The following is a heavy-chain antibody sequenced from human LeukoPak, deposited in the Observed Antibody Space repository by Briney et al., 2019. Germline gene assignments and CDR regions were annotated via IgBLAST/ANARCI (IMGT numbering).Heavy chain of an antibody. V-gene: IGHV3-23*01. J-gene: IGHJ4*02. D-gene: IGHD3-10*01. Sequence: QPGGSLRLSCVASGFSFSSYAMSWVRQAPGKGLKWVSTIRGSGSSTYYADSVKGRFTISRDNSKNTLYLQMNSLRAEDTAEYHCAKGKGLSTMGTDLYFFDNWGQGTLVTVSS. CDR2: IRGSGSST. CDR3: AKGKGLSTMGTDLYFFDN. CDR1: GFSFSSYA.